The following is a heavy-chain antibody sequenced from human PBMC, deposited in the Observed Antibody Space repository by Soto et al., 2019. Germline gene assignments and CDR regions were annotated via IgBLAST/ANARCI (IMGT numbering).Heavy chain of an antibody. CDR1: GGTFSSYA. CDR2: IIAIFGTA. Sequence: QVQLVQSGAEVKKPGSSVKVSCKASGGTFSSYAISWVRQAPGQGLEWMGGIIAIFGTANYAQKFQGRVTITADESTSTAYMELSSLRSEDTAVYYCARDEYCSSTSCYQDYYYGMDVWGQGTTVTVSS. CDR3: ARDEYCSSTSCYQDYYYGMDV. V-gene: IGHV1-69*01. D-gene: IGHD2-2*01. J-gene: IGHJ6*02.